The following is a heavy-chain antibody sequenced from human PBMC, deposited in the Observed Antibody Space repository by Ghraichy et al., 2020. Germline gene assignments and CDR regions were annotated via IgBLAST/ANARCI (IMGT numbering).Heavy chain of an antibody. CDR3: ADPGTGM. Sequence: GGSLRLSCAASGFTFSSYWMSWVRQAPGKGLECVAHMKQERGEEFYLDSVKGRFTISRDNAKKSLYLQMNSVRVEDTAVYYCADPGTGMWGQGTLVTVSS. V-gene: IGHV3-7*01. J-gene: IGHJ4*02. D-gene: IGHD1-1*01. CDR1: GFTFSSYW. CDR2: MKQERGEE.